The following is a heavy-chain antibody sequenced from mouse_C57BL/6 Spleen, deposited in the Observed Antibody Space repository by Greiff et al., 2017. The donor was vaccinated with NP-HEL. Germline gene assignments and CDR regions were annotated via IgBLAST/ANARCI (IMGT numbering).Heavy chain of an antibody. Sequence: VQLQQSGPELVKPGASVKISCKASGYAFSSSWMNWVKQRPGKGLEWIGRIYPGDGDTNYNGKFKGKATLTADKSSSPAYMQLSSLTSEDSAVYFCARENDYDGGYYAMDYWGQGTSVTVS. V-gene: IGHV1-82*01. CDR1: GYAFSSSW. CDR2: IYPGDGDT. CDR3: ARENDYDGGYYAMDY. J-gene: IGHJ4*01. D-gene: IGHD2-4*01.